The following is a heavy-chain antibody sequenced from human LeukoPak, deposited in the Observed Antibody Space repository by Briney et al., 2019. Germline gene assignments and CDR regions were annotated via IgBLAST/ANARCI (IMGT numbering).Heavy chain of an antibody. J-gene: IGHJ3*02. D-gene: IGHD3-3*01. V-gene: IGHV1-69*05. CDR1: GGTFSSYA. CDR3: ARGRYITIFGVVHDAFDI. CDR2: IIPIFGTA. Sequence: SVKVSCKASGGTFSSYAISWVRQAPGQGLEWMGGIIPIFGTANYAQKFQGRVTITTDESTSTAYMELSSLRSEDTAVYYCARGRYITIFGVVHDAFDIWGQGTMVTVSS.